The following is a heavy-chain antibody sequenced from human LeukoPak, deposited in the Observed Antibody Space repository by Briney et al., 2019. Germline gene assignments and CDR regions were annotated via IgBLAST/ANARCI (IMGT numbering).Heavy chain of an antibody. J-gene: IGHJ4*02. CDR3: ARDPPLGVSYYYDSSGYIDY. V-gene: IGHV1-18*01. CDR2: ISAYNGNT. CDR1: GYTFTSYG. D-gene: IGHD3-22*01. Sequence: ASVKVSCKASGYTFTSYGISWVRQAPGQGLEWMGWISAYNGNTNYAQELQGRVTMTTDTSTSTAYMELRSLRSDDTAVYYCARDPPLGVSYYYDSSGYIDYWGQGTLVTVSS.